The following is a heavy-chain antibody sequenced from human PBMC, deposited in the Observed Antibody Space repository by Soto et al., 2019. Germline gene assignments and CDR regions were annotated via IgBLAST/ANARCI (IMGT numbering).Heavy chain of an antibody. D-gene: IGHD1-1*01. J-gene: IGHJ5*02. V-gene: IGHV3-23*01. CDR3: AKGRSVSWNRGPPPNWLHP. CDR1: GFTFGGFV. Sequence: EVQLLESGGGLVQPGGSLRLSCAASGFTFGGFVMNWVRQAPGRGLEWVSSISGSGSSTYYADSVKGRFTISRDNSKGTVFLQMESLRGEDTAVYYCAKGRSVSWNRGPPPNWLHPWGQGNQVTVSS. CDR2: ISGSGSST.